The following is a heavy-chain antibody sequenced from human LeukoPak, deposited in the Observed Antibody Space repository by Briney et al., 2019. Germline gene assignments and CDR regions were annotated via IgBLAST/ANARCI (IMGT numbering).Heavy chain of an antibody. CDR1: GFTFDDYA. CDR3: AKLTAYGGNSGAFDY. D-gene: IGHD4-23*01. CDR2: ISWNSGSI. J-gene: IGHJ4*02. V-gene: IGHV3-9*01. Sequence: PGGSLRLSCAASGFTFDDYAMHWVRQAPGKGLEWVSGISWNSGSIGYADSVKGRSTISRDNAKNSLYLQMNSLRAEDTALYYCAKLTAYGGNSGAFDYWGQGTLVTVSS.